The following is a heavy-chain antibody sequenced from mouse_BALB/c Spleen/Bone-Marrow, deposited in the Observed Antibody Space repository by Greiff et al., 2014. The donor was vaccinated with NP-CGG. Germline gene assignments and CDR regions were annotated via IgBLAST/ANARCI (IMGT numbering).Heavy chain of an antibody. D-gene: IGHD1-2*01. CDR3: AKGPYYGYLYFDV. J-gene: IGHJ1*01. CDR2: IWGDGST. CDR1: GISLTSYG. Sequence: VKLVESGPDLVAPSQSLSITCAVSGISLTSYGVSWVRQPPGKGLEWLGVIWGDGSTNYHSALISKLSISKDNSKSQVFLKLNSLQTDDTATYYCAKGPYYGYLYFDVWGAGTTVTVSS. V-gene: IGHV2-3*01.